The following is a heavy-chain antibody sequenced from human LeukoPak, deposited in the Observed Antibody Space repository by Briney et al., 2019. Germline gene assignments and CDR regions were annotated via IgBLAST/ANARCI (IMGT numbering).Heavy chain of an antibody. CDR2: INPNSGGT. Sequence: ASVKVSCKASGYTFTGYYMHWVRQAPGQGLEWRGWINPNSGGTNYAQKFQGRVTMTRYTSISTAYMELSRLRSDDTAVYYCARDGGKDSSALYCSGGSCNNWFDPWGQGTLVTVSS. J-gene: IGHJ5*02. CDR1: GYTFTGYY. D-gene: IGHD2-15*01. CDR3: ARDGGKDSSALYCSGGSCNNWFDP. V-gene: IGHV1-2*02.